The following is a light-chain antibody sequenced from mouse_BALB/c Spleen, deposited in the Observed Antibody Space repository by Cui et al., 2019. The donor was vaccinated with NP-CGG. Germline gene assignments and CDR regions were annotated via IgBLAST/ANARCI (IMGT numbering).Light chain of an antibody. V-gene: IGLV1*01. J-gene: IGLJ1*01. CDR2: GTN. Sequence: HAVVTYDSGLTTSPGETVTLTCRSSTGAVTTSNYANWVQEKPDHLFTGLIGGTNNRAPGVPARFSGSLIGDKAALTITGAQTEDEAIYFCALWYSNHWVFGGGTKLTVL. CDR3: ALWYSNHWV. CDR1: TGAVTTSNY.